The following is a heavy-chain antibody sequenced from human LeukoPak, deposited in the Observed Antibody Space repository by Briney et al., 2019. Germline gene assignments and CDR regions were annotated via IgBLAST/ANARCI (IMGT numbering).Heavy chain of an antibody. J-gene: IGHJ1*01. CDR3: AKNPPGGYFQD. Sequence: PGGSLRLSCAASGFTFSSYGMHWVRQAPGKGLEWVAVISYDGSNKYYADSVKGRFTISRDNSKNTLSLQMNSLRAEDTALYYCAKNPPGGYFQDWGQGTLVTVSS. D-gene: IGHD2-15*01. V-gene: IGHV3-30*18. CDR2: ISYDGSNK. CDR1: GFTFSSYG.